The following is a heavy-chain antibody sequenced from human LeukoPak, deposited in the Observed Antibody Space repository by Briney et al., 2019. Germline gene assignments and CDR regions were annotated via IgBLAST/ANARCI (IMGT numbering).Heavy chain of an antibody. D-gene: IGHD3-10*01. CDR3: AASSYGSGPLIY. CDR1: GFTFSSYS. Sequence: GGSLRLSCAASGFTFSSYSMNWVRQAPGKGLEWVSSISSSSSYIYYADSVKGRFTISRDNAKNSLYLQMNSLRAEDTALYYCAASSYGSGPLIYWGQGTLVTVSS. CDR2: ISSSSSYI. J-gene: IGHJ4*02. V-gene: IGHV3-21*04.